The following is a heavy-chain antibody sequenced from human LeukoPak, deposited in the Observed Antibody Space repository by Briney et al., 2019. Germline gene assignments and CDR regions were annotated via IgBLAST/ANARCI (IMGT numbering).Heavy chain of an antibody. CDR1: GYTFTGYY. V-gene: IGHV1-2*06. D-gene: IGHD3-22*01. J-gene: IGHJ3*02. CDR2: INPNRGGT. Sequence: ASVNVSCKASGYTFTGYYMNWVRQPPGQGLEWMGRINPNRGGTNYAQKLQGRVTMTRDTSISTAYMELSRLRSDDTAVYYCARDRHDSSGYYYGDAFDIWGQGTMVTVSS. CDR3: ARDRHDSSGYYYGDAFDI.